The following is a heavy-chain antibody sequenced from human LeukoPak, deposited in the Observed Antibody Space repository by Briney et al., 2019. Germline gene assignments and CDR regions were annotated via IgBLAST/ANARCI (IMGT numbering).Heavy chain of an antibody. CDR3: AKGDYADYYYYYMDV. CDR2: ISGGDIAT. J-gene: IGHJ6*03. D-gene: IGHD4-17*01. Sequence: GGSLRLSCAASGFTFKFSPMSWVRQAPGKGLEWVSAISGGDIATYYADSVKGRFTISRDDSKNTLYLQMNSLRADDTAVYYCAKGDYADYYYYYMDVWGKGTSVTVSS. CDR1: GFTFKFSP. V-gene: IGHV3-23*01.